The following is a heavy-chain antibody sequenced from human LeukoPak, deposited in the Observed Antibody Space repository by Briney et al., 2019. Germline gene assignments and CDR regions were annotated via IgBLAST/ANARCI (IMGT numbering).Heavy chain of an antibody. CDR3: ARQSKGIIVITDFQH. V-gene: IGHV4-39*01. CDR2: IYYSGNT. CDR1: GGSVSSGSYY. J-gene: IGHJ1*01. Sequence: SETLSLTCTVSGGSVSSGSYYWSWIRQPPGKGLEWIGSIYYSGNTYYSPSLKSRVTISVDTSKNQFSLKLSSVTAADTAVYYCARQSKGIIVITDFQHWGQGTLVTVSS. D-gene: IGHD3-22*01.